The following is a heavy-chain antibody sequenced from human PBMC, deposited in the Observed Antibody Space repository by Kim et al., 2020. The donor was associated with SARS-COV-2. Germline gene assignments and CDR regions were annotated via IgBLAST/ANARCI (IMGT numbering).Heavy chain of an antibody. J-gene: IGHJ6*03. D-gene: IGHD3-3*01. CDR1: GYTFTGYY. V-gene: IGHV1-2*02. CDR2: INPNSGGT. CDR3: ARERYDFWSGYPQLYYYMDV. Sequence: ASVKVSCKASGYTFTGYYMHWVRQAPGQGLEWMGWINPNSGGTNYAQKFQGRVTMTRDTSISTAYMELSRLRSDDTAVYYCARERYDFWSGYPQLYYYMDVWGKGTTVTVSS.